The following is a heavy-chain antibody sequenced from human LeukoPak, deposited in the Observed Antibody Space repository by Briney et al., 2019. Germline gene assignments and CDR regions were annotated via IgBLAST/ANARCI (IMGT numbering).Heavy chain of an antibody. Sequence: PSETLSLTCTVSDDSISSSNYFWGWIRQPPGKGLEWIGSLYHGGNTYYKSSLKSRVSMSLDTSKKQFYLKLSSVTAADTAVYYCARFSPRAMGNYLDFWGQGTLVTVSS. D-gene: IGHD7-27*01. V-gene: IGHV4-39*07. J-gene: IGHJ4*02. CDR1: DDSISSSNYF. CDR3: ARFSPRAMGNYLDF. CDR2: LYHGGNT.